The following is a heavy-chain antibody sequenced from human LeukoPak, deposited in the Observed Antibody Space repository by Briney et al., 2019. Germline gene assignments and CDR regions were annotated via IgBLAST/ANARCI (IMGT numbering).Heavy chain of an antibody. D-gene: IGHD3-16*01. V-gene: IGHV1-2*02. J-gene: IGHJ4*02. CDR1: GYTFTGYY. CDR2: IDPNSGDT. CDR3: ARRDIGSVDY. Sequence: ASVKVSCKASGYTFTGYYMRWVRQAPEQGLEWMGWIDPNSGDTNYAQKFQGRVTMTRDTSISTAYMELSRLRSDDTAVYYCARRDIGSVDYWGQGTLVTVSS.